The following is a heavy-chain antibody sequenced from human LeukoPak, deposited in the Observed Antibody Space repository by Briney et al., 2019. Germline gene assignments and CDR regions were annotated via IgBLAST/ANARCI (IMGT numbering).Heavy chain of an antibody. CDR3: AGGYYDILTGSSLQAFDI. CDR2: IWYDGSNK. V-gene: IGHV3-33*01. J-gene: IGHJ3*02. D-gene: IGHD3-9*01. Sequence: PGGSLRLSCAASVFTFSSYGMQCVRQAPGKGLVGVAVIWYDGSNKYYADSVKGRFTISRDNSKHTLYVQMNSLRAEDTAVYYCAGGYYDILTGSSLQAFDIWGQGTMVTVS. CDR1: VFTFSSYG.